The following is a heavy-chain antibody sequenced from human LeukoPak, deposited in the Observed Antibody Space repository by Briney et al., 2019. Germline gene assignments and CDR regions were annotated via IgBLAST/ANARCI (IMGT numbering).Heavy chain of an antibody. CDR2: ISIISSYI. CDR3: ARAEAAGGAFDY. Sequence: GGSLRLSCAASGFTFSTYNMNWVRQAPGKGLEWVSSISIISSYIYYADSVKGRFTISGDNAKNSLYLQMYSLRAEDTAVYYCARAEAAGGAFDYWGQGTLVTVSS. V-gene: IGHV3-21*01. D-gene: IGHD6-13*01. J-gene: IGHJ4*02. CDR1: GFTFSTYN.